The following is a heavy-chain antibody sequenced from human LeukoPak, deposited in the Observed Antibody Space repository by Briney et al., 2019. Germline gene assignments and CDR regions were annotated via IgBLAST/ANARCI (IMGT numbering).Heavy chain of an antibody. D-gene: IGHD5-24*01. CDR1: GGSISSSSYY. CDR2: IYYSGST. CDR3: AREMATIQGYFDY. J-gene: IGHJ4*02. Sequence: PSETLSLTCTVSGGSISSSSYYWSWIRQPPGKGLEWIGSIYYSGSTYYNPSLKSRVTISVDTSKNQFSLKLSSVTAADTAVYYCAREMATIQGYFDYWGQGTLVTVSS. V-gene: IGHV4-39*07.